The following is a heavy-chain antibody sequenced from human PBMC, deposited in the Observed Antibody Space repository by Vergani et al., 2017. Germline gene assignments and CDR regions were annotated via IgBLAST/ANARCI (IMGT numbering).Heavy chain of an antibody. V-gene: IGHV3-30*03. J-gene: IGHJ1*01. Sequence: QVHPVESGGGVVQPGRSLRLSCVVSGFTSRYYGMQRVRQAPGKGLEWVAVISYDGTQKYYADSVKGRFTISRDNSKSTLYLQMNSLRTEDTAVYYCATKSCGTPGCQIGYFMEWGQGTLVTVSS. CDR3: ATKSCGTPGCQIGYFME. CDR2: ISYDGTQK. D-gene: IGHD1-1*01. CDR1: GFTSRYYG.